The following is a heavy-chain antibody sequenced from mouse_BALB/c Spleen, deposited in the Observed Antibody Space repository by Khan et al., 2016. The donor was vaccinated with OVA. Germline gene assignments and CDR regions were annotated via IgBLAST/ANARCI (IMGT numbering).Heavy chain of an antibody. D-gene: IGHD2-14*01. Sequence: VQLKQSETELARPGASVKMSCKASGYTFTTYTIHWVKQRPGQSLEWIGYIIPTNDYTNYNQKFKDRATLTADKSSSTADMQLSSLTSEDSALYYCASEGSYYRSDGWFAYWGQGTLVTVSA. CDR2: IIPTNDYT. V-gene: IGHV1-4*01. CDR3: ASEGSYYRSDGWFAY. J-gene: IGHJ3*01. CDR1: GYTFTTYT.